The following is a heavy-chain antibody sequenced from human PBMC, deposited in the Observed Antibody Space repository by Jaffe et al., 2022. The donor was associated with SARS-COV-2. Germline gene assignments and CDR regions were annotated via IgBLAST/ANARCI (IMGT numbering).Heavy chain of an antibody. D-gene: IGHD3-10*01. CDR1: GFTFSSYA. CDR2: ISYDGSNK. V-gene: IGHV3-30-3*01. Sequence: QVQLVESGGGVVQPGRSLRLSCAASGFTFSSYAMHWVRQAPGKGLEWVAVISYDGSNKYYADSVKGRFTISRDNSKNTLYLQMNSLRAEDTAVYYCARSPIGLKKYNWFDPWGQGTLVTVSS. J-gene: IGHJ5*02. CDR3: ARSPIGLKKYNWFDP.